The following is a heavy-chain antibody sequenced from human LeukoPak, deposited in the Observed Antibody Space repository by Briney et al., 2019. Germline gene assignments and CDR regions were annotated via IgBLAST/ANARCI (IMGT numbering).Heavy chain of an antibody. D-gene: IGHD3-3*01. CDR3: ARRVSTYEFDY. CDR1: GFTFSSYN. J-gene: IGHJ4*02. Sequence: GGSLRLSCAVPGFTFSSYNMNWVRQAPGKGLEWVSSISSSGTYIYYADSVKGRFTISRDNAKNSLYLQMNSLRAEDTAVYYCARRVSTYEFDYWGQGTLVTVSS. V-gene: IGHV3-21*01. CDR2: ISSSGTYI.